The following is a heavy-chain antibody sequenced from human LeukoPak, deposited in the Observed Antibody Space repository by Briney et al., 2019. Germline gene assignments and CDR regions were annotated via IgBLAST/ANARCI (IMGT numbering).Heavy chain of an antibody. V-gene: IGHV5-51*01. D-gene: IGHD2-2*01. CDR2: IYPGDSDT. CDR3: ARGYCSSTSCSNGFDY. J-gene: IGHJ4*02. Sequence: GASLKISCKGSGYSFTSYWIGWMRQMPGKGREWMGIIYPGDSDTRYSPSFQGQVTISADKSISTAYLQWSSLKASDTAMYYCARGYCSSTSCSNGFDYWGQGTLVTVSS. CDR1: GYSFTSYW.